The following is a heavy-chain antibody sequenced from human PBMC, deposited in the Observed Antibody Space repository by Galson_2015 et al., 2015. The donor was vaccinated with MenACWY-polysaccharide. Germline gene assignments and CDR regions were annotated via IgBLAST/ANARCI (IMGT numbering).Heavy chain of an antibody. J-gene: IGHJ4*02. CDR1: GYTFTSYD. CDR3: ASTKAGTHYFDY. V-gene: IGHV1-8*01. D-gene: IGHD6-19*01. Sequence: SVKASCKASGYTFTSYDINWVRQATGQGLEWMGWMNPNSGNTGYAQKFQGRVTMTRNTSISTAYMELSSLTSEDTAVYYCASTKAGTHYFDYWGQGTLVTVSS. CDR2: MNPNSGNT.